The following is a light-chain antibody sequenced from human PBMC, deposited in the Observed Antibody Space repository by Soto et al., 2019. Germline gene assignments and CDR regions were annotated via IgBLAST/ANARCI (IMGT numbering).Light chain of an antibody. J-gene: IGKJ4*01. CDR3: QQTHSTPLT. CDR2: AAS. CDR1: QHIGTS. Sequence: DIQMTQSPSSLSASIGDRFTITCRASQHIGTSLNWYQHIPGKAPKLLIYAASSLQSGVPSRFSGNGSGTDFSLTIRGLQPEDVAVYYCQQTHSTPLTFGGGTKVEIK. V-gene: IGKV1-39*01.